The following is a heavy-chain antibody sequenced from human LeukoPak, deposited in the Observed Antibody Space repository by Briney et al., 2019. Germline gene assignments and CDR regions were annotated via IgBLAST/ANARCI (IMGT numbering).Heavy chain of an antibody. V-gene: IGHV4-59*01. J-gene: IGHJ6*04. Sequence: PSETLSLTCTVSGRSISSYYWSWIRQPPGKGLEWIWYIYYSGSTNYNPSLKSRVTISVDTSNNQFSLKLSSVTAADTAVYYCASHAGGYSSRWLDPYYYYGMDVWGKGTTVTVSS. CDR3: ASHAGGYSSRWLDPYYYYGMDV. CDR1: GRSISSYY. D-gene: IGHD6-13*01. CDR2: IYYSGST.